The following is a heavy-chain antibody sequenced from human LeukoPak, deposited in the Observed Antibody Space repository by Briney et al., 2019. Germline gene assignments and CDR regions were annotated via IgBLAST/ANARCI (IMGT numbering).Heavy chain of an antibody. J-gene: IGHJ4*02. Sequence: GGSLRLSCAASGFTFSSSAMNWVRQAPGKGLEWVSSISDSGGYTCYADSVKGRFTISRDNSKNTLYLQMNSLRAEDTAVYYCAKKMLLEEVGNYFDYWGQGTLVTVSS. CDR3: AKKMLLEEVGNYFDY. CDR1: GFTFSSSA. CDR2: ISDSGGYT. D-gene: IGHD3-10*01. V-gene: IGHV3-23*01.